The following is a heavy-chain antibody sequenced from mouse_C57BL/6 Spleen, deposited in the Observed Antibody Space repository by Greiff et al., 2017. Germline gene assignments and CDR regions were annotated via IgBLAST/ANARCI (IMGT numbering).Heavy chain of an antibody. J-gene: IGHJ4*01. Sequence: EVQLVESGPGLVKPSQSLSLTCSVTGYSITSGYYWNWIRQFPGNKLEWMGYISYDGSNNYNPSLKNRISITRDTSKNQFFLKLNSVTTEDTATYYCARWNGNGYAMDYWGQGTSVTVSS. CDR1: GYSITSGYY. CDR3: ARWNGNGYAMDY. V-gene: IGHV3-6*01. D-gene: IGHD2-1*01. CDR2: ISYDGSN.